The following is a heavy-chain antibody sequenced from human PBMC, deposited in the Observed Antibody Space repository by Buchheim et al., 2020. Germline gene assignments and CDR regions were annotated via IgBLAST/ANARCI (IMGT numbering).Heavy chain of an antibody. CDR2: IKSDGRTA. D-gene: IGHD6-19*01. Sequence: VQLVESGGGVVQPGRSLRLSCAASGFTFSSYWMHWVRQAPGKGLVWVSHIKSDGRTATYADSVKGRFTISRDDAKKTLSLQMNNLRVEDTAVYYCATGAVGGYEYWGQGAL. CDR3: ATGAVGGYEY. CDR1: GFTFSSYW. J-gene: IGHJ4*02. V-gene: IGHV3-74*02.